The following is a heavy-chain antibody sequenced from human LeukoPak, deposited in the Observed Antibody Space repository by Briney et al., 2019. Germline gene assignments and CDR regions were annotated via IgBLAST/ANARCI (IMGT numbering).Heavy chain of an antibody. CDR1: GYTFTSYG. Sequence: GASVKVSCKASGYTFTSYGISWVRQAPGQGLEWMGWISAYNGNTNYAQKLQGRVTMTTDTSTSTAYMELRSLRSNDTAVYYCARVTKTPKGLSIDYWGQGTLVTVSS. V-gene: IGHV1-18*01. CDR3: ARVTKTPKGLSIDY. D-gene: IGHD1-14*01. CDR2: ISAYNGNT. J-gene: IGHJ4*02.